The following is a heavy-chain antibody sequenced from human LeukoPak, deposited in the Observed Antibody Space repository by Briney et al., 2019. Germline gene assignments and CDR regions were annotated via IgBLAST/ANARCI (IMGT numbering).Heavy chain of an antibody. D-gene: IGHD1-1*01. V-gene: IGHV4-34*01. CDR3: ARGWERLRGYNY. CDR1: GGSFSGYY. CDR2: INHSGST. Sequence: PSETLSLTCAVYGGSFSGYYWSWIRHPPGKGLEWIGEINHSGSTNYNPSLKSRVTISVDTSKNQFSLKLSSVTAADTAVYYCARGWERLRGYNYWGQGTLVTVSS. J-gene: IGHJ4*02.